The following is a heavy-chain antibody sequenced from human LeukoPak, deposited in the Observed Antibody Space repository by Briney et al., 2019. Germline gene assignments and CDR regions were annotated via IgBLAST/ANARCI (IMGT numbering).Heavy chain of an antibody. CDR2: IYYNAST. CDR1: GGSISRYY. J-gene: IGHJ6*02. V-gene: IGHV4-59*08. D-gene: IGHD5-24*01. CDR3: ARHPRDGYNSPYFYYGVAV. Sequence: PSETLSLTCSVSGGSISRYYWSWIRQPPGKGLEWIGDIYYNASTNYNPSLKSRVTISVDTPKNQFSLKLSSVTAADTAVYYCARHPRDGYNSPYFYYGVAVWGHGTTVTVSS.